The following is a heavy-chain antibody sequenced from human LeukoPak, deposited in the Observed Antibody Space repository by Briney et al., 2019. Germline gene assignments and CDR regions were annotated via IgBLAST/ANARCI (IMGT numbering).Heavy chain of an antibody. D-gene: IGHD2-2*02. CDR2: IRYDGSNK. CDR3: AKDSQGHCSSTSCYMGEYDY. V-gene: IGHV3-30*02. Sequence: PGGSLRLSCAASGFTFSSYGMHWVRQAPGKGLEWVAFIRYDGSNKYYADSVKGRFTISRDNSKNTLYLQMNSLRAEDTAVYYCAKDSQGHCSSTSCYMGEYDYWGQGTLVTVSS. CDR1: GFTFSSYG. J-gene: IGHJ4*02.